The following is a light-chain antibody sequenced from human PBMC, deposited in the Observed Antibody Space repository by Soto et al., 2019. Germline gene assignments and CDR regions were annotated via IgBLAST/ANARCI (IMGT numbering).Light chain of an antibody. V-gene: IGLV2-14*01. CDR2: EVS. J-gene: IGLJ3*02. CDR1: SSDIGAYNY. CDR3: SSYTTTNTLWV. Sequence: SALTQPASVSGSPGQSITISCTGTSSDIGAYNYVSWYQQHPGKAPKLIISEVSDRPSGVSNRFSGSKSGNTASLTISGLQAEDEAEYFCSSYTTTNTLWVFGGGTKVTVL.